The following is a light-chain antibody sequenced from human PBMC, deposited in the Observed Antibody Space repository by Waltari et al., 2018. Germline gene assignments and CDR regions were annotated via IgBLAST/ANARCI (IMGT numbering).Light chain of an antibody. CDR3: CSHAGSSTLV. J-gene: IGLJ2*01. Sequence: QSALTQPASVSGSPGQSITISCTGTSSDVGHYNFVSWYQQHPGKAPKLMIYEVTNRPSGVSNRFSGSKSGNTASLTISGLQPEDEADYYCCSHAGSSTLVFGGGTRVTVL. CDR1: SSDVGHYNF. CDR2: EVT. V-gene: IGLV2-23*02.